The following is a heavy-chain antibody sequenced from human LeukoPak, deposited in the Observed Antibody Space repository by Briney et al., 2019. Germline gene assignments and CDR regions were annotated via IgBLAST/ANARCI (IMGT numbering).Heavy chain of an antibody. CDR3: ARGIRGWFGEMVHYYYYYMDV. D-gene: IGHD3-10*01. CDR1: GGSMSNSSYY. CDR2: IYYSGST. J-gene: IGHJ6*03. Sequence: SETLSLTCTVSGGSMSNSSYYWSWIRQSPGKGLEWIGYIYYSGSTNYNPSLKSGVTISVDTSKNQFSLKLSSVTAADTAVYYCARGIRGWFGEMVHYYYYYMDVWGKGTTVTISS. V-gene: IGHV4-61*01.